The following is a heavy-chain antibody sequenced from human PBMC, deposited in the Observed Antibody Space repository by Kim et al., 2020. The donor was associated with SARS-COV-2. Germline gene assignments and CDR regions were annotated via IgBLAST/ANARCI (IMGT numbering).Heavy chain of an antibody. J-gene: IGHJ6*02. CDR1: GFTFSSYG. D-gene: IGHD1-26*01. CDR3: AKDQVGATNYYYYGMDV. V-gene: IGHV3-33*06. Sequence: GGSLRLSCAASGFTFSSYGMHWVRQAPGKGLEWVAVIWYDGSNKYYADSVKGRFTISRDNSKNTLYLQMNSLRAEDTAVYYCAKDQVGATNYYYYGMDVWGQGTTVTVSS. CDR2: IWYDGSNK.